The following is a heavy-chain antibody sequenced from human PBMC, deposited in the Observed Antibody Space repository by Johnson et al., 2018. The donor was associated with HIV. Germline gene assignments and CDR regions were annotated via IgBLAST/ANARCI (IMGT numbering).Heavy chain of an antibody. Sequence: EVQLVESGGGLVQPGRSLRLSCAASGFTFDDYTMHWVRQAPGKGLEWVGRIRSKANSYATAYAASVKGRFTISRDDSKNTAYLQMNSLKTEDTAVYYCTRSQDIKDSVVVVAAPLAFDIWGQGTMVTVSS. CDR3: TRSQDIKDSVVVVAAPLAFDI. CDR1: GFTFDDYT. CDR2: IRSKANSYAT. J-gene: IGHJ3*02. D-gene: IGHD2-15*01. V-gene: IGHV3-73*01.